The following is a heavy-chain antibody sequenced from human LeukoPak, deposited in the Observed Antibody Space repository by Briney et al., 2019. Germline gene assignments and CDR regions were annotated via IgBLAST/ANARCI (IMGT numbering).Heavy chain of an antibody. Sequence: PSETLSLTCTVSGGSISSYYWSWIRQPPGKGLEWIGYIYYSGSTNYNPSLKSRVTISVDTSKNQFSLKLSSVTAADTAVYYCARGRFLEWFDYWGQETLVTVSS. V-gene: IGHV4-59*01. J-gene: IGHJ4*02. CDR2: IYYSGST. D-gene: IGHD3-3*01. CDR3: ARGRFLEWFDY. CDR1: GGSISSYY.